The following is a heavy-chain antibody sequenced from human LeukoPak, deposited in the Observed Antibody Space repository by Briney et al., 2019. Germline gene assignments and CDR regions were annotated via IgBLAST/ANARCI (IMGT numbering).Heavy chain of an antibody. CDR1: GGSISSSSYY. V-gene: IGHV4-39*07. D-gene: IGHD3-10*01. Sequence: SETLSLTCTVSGGSISSSSYYWGWIRQPPGKGLEWIGRIYYSGSTYYNPSLKSRVTISVDTSKNQFSLKLSSATAADTAVYYCARGMYYYGSGNYYNVGAFDIWGQGTMVTVSS. CDR3: ARGMYYYGSGNYYNVGAFDI. CDR2: IYYSGST. J-gene: IGHJ3*02.